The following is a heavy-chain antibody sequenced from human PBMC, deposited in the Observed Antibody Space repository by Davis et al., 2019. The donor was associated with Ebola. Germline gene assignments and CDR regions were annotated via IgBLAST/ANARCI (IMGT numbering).Heavy chain of an antibody. Sequence: PGGSLRLSCAASGFIFSSYVMSWVRQAPGKGLEWVSAITSSGGSTYYGDSVKGRFTIPRDNSKNTLYLQMNSLRVDDTAVYYCAKGGSGWPSDYSYGLGVWGKGTTVTVSS. CDR1: GFIFSSYV. V-gene: IGHV3-23*01. D-gene: IGHD6-19*01. CDR3: AKGGSGWPSDYSYGLGV. CDR2: ITSSGGST. J-gene: IGHJ6*04.